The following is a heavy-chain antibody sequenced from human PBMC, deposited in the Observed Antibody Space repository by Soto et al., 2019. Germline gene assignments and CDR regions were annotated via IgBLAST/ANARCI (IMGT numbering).Heavy chain of an antibody. CDR1: GYTFTSYG. CDR3: ARGISGHIVVVTASDY. V-gene: IGHV1-18*01. CDR2: ISAYNGNT. J-gene: IGHJ4*02. D-gene: IGHD2-21*02. Sequence: ASVKVSCKASGYTFTSYGISWVRQAPGQGLEWMGWISAYNGNTNYAQKLQGRVTMTTDTSTSTAYMELRSLRSDDTAVYYCARGISGHIVVVTASDYWGQGTLVTVSS.